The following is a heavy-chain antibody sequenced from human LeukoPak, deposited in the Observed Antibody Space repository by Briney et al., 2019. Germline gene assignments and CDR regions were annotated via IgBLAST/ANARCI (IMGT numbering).Heavy chain of an antibody. CDR1: GGSISSYY. V-gene: IGHV4-59*01. D-gene: IGHD3-10*01. Sequence: SSETLSLTCTVSGGSISSYYWSWIRQPPGKGLEWIGYIYNSRSTNYNPSLKSRVTISVDTSKNQFSLKLTSVTAADTAVYYCARDRELGYWGQGTLVTVSS. CDR2: IYNSRST. CDR3: ARDRELGY. J-gene: IGHJ4*02.